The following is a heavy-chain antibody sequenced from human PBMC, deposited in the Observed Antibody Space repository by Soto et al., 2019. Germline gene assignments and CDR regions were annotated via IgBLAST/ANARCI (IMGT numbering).Heavy chain of an antibody. CDR1: GGSISSSSYY. D-gene: IGHD1-26*01. J-gene: IGHJ4*02. Sequence: QLQLQESGPGLVKPSETLSLTCTVSGGSISSSSYYWGWIRQPPGKGLEWIGSIYYSGSTYYNPSLKSRVTISVDMSKNQFSLKLSSVTAADTAVYYCARHCKRSGSYQLPDYWGQGTLVTVSS. CDR2: IYYSGST. V-gene: IGHV4-39*01. CDR3: ARHCKRSGSYQLPDY.